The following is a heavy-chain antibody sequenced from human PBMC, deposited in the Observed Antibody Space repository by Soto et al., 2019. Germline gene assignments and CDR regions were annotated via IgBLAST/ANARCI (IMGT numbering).Heavy chain of an antibody. CDR1: GGTFSTYT. CDR2: IIPMFGTT. D-gene: IGHD3-22*01. CDR3: TSDLYYFDSSAYYGHNWFDP. J-gene: IGHJ5*02. Sequence: QVQLVQSGAEVKKPGSSVKVSCKASGGTFSTYTMSWVRQAPGQGLEWMGGIIPMFGTTTYAENFQGRVTITADESTSTAYMELTSLRSEDTAVYYCTSDLYYFDSSAYYGHNWFDPWGQGTRVTVSS. V-gene: IGHV1-69*12.